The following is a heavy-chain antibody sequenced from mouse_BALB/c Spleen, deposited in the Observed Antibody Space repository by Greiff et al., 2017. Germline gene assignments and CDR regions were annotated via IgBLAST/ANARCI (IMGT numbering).Heavy chain of an antibody. Sequence: QVQLQQPGAELVRPGASVKLSCKASGYTFTSYWINWVKQRPGQGLEWIGNIYPSDSYTNYNQKFKDKATLTVDKSSSTAYMQLSSPTSEDSAVYYCTSPGQNYYGSSYGGYFDVWGAGTTVTVSS. CDR2: IYPSDSYT. CDR3: TSPGQNYYGSSYGGYFDV. V-gene: IGHV1-69*02. J-gene: IGHJ1*01. CDR1: GYTFTSYW. D-gene: IGHD1-1*01.